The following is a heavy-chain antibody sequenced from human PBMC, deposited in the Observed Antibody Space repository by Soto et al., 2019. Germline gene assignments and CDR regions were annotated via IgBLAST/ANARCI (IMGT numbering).Heavy chain of an antibody. V-gene: IGHV3-48*01. Sequence: GGSLRLSCAASGFTFSSYSMNWVRQAPGKGLEWVSYISSTGSTIFYADSVKGRFTISRDNSKNTLFLQMNSLRAEDTAGYYCAREETGTYDHWGQGTLVTVSS. CDR2: ISSTGSTI. J-gene: IGHJ4*02. CDR3: AREETGTYDH. CDR1: GFTFSSYS. D-gene: IGHD1-1*01.